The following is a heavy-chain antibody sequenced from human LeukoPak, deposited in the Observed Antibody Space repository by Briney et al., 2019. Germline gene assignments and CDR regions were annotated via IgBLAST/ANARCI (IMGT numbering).Heavy chain of an antibody. CDR3: ARALSPGYCSSTSCRDFDY. Sequence: GASVKVSCKASGGTFSSYAISWVRQAPGQGLEWMGGIIPIFGTANYAQKFQGRVTITADESTSTAYMELSRLRSDDTAVYYCARALSPGYCSSTSCRDFDYWGQGTLVTVSS. J-gene: IGHJ4*02. D-gene: IGHD2-2*03. V-gene: IGHV1-69*13. CDR1: GGTFSSYA. CDR2: IIPIFGTA.